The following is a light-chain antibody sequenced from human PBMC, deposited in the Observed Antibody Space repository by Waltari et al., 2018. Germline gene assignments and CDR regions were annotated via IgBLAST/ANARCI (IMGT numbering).Light chain of an antibody. CDR1: QGISSY. J-gene: IGKJ1*01. CDR3: QQYYSYPRT. CDR2: AAS. V-gene: IGKV1-8*01. Sequence: AIRITQSPSSLSASTGDRVIITCRASQGISSYLAWYQQKPGKAPKLLIYAASTLQSGVPSRFSGSGSGTDFTLTISCLQSEDFATYYCQQYYSYPRTFGQGTKVEIK.